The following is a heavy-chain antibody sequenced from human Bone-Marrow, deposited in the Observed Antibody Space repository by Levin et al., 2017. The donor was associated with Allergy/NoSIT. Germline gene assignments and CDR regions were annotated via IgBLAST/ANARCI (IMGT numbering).Heavy chain of an antibody. CDR2: IFPSDSDT. CDR3: ARRDSDGSNSFDY. D-gene: IGHD4-23*01. J-gene: IGHJ4*02. CDR1: GYSFTSYW. V-gene: IGHV5-51*01. Sequence: GASVKVSCQASGYSFTSYWFGWVRQRPGKGLEWMGLIFPSDSDTRVSPSFQGQIIMSVDKSISTAYLQWSSLTVSDSAMYYCARRDSDGSNSFDYWGQGTLVTVSS.